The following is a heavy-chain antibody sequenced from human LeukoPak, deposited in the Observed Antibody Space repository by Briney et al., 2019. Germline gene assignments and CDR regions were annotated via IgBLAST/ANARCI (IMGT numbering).Heavy chain of an antibody. CDR3: AKDRGDYAFDY. CDR1: GFTFSSYG. J-gene: IGHJ4*02. Sequence: PGRSLRLSCAASGFTFSSYGMHWVRQAPGKGLEWVAAIWYDGSNKYYADSVKGRFTISRDNSKNTLYLQMNSLRAEDTTVYYCAKDRGDYAFDYWGQGTLVTVSS. V-gene: IGHV3-33*06. CDR2: IWYDGSNK. D-gene: IGHD4-17*01.